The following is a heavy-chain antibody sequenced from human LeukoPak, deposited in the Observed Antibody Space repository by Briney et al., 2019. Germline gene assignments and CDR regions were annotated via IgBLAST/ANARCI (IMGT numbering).Heavy chain of an antibody. CDR2: TNHGGSV. V-gene: IGHV4-34*01. CDR3: ARSTGRGP. CDR1: GGSFSGYY. Sequence: PSETLSLTCVVNGGSFSGYYWSWLRQSQEKGLEWIGETNHGGSVNYNPSLKSRVTISIETSKSQFSLNLTSVTAVDTAVYYCARSTGRGPWGQGTPVIVSS. D-gene: IGHD3-10*01. J-gene: IGHJ5*02.